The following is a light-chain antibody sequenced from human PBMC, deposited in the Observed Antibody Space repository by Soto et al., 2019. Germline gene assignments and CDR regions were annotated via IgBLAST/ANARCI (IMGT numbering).Light chain of an antibody. Sequence: EIVLTQSPGTLSLSPGERATLSCRASQSVSSSYLAWYQQKPGQAPRLLIYGASSRATGIPDRFSGSGSGTDFTLTISRLEPEDSAVYYCQQYGSSPSTLGQGTKLEIK. V-gene: IGKV3-20*01. CDR1: QSVSSSY. CDR3: QQYGSSPST. J-gene: IGKJ2*01. CDR2: GAS.